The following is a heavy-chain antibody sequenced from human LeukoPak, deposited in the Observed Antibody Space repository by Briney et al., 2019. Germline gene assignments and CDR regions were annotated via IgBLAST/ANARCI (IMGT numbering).Heavy chain of an antibody. Sequence: WASVKVSCKASGYTFTGYYMHWVRQAPGQGLEWMGWINPNSGGTNYAQKFQGRVTMTRDTSISTAYMELSRLRSDDTAVYYCARGALIAVAGTVYYYMDVWGKGTTVTISS. J-gene: IGHJ6*03. CDR1: GYTFTGYY. D-gene: IGHD6-19*01. V-gene: IGHV1-2*02. CDR3: ARGALIAVAGTVYYYMDV. CDR2: INPNSGGT.